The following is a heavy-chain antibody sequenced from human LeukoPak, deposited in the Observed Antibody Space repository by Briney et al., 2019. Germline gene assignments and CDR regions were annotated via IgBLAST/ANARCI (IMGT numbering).Heavy chain of an antibody. V-gene: IGHV3-30*02. Sequence: GGSLRLSCAASGFTFSSYGMHWVRQAPGRGLEWVAFIRYDGSNKYYADSVKGRSTISRDNSKNTLYLQMNSLRAEDTAVYYCAKDKGHTVATIMGVGDYWGQGTLVTVSS. CDR1: GFTFSSYG. D-gene: IGHD5-12*01. CDR3: AKDKGHTVATIMGVGDY. CDR2: IRYDGSNK. J-gene: IGHJ4*02.